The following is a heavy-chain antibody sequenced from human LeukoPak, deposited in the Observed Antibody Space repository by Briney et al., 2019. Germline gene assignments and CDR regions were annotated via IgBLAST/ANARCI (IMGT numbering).Heavy chain of an antibody. D-gene: IGHD6-6*01. V-gene: IGHV1-2*02. CDR3: ARDLSNYYYMDV. Sequence: ASVKVSCKASGYTFAAYYIHWVRQAPGQGLEWMGWIYPNSGGTNFAQKFQGRVTMTRDTSISTAYMELSRLRSDDTAVYYCARDLSNYYYMDVWGKGTTVTVSS. J-gene: IGHJ6*03. CDR2: IYPNSGGT. CDR1: GYTFAAYY.